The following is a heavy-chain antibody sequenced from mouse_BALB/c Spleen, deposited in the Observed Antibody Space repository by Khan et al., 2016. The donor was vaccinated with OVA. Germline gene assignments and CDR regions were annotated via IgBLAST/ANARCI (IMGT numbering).Heavy chain of an antibody. D-gene: IGHD4-1*01. CDR2: ISSGGDYT. J-gene: IGHJ3*01. CDR1: GFTFSSYS. CDR3: ADHLTGSFAY. V-gene: IGHV5-6*01. Sequence: EVELVESGGDLVKPGGSLKLSCAASGFTFSSYSMSWVRQTPDKRLEWVASISSGGDYTYYPDSVKGRFTISRDNAKNTLYLQMSDLKSEDTAMYYCADHLTGSFAYGSQETLVTVSA.